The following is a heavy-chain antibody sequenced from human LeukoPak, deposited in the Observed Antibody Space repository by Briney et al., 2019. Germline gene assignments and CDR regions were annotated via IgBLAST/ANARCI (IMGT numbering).Heavy chain of an antibody. CDR1: GFTVSSNS. J-gene: IGHJ4*02. CDR3: AKDLSLYSSGWSFFDY. D-gene: IGHD6-19*01. Sequence: GGSLRLSCTVSGFTVSSNSMSWVRQAPGKGLEWVSFIYSGGNTHYSDSVKGRFTISRDNSKNTLYLQMNSLRAEDTAVYYCAKDLSLYSSGWSFFDYWGQGTLVTVSS. V-gene: IGHV3-53*05. CDR2: IYSGGNT.